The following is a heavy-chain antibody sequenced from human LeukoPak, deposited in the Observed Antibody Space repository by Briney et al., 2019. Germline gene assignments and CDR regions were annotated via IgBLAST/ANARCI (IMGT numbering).Heavy chain of an antibody. CDR1: GFTFSSYG. J-gene: IGHJ6*02. CDR2: IWYDGSNK. Sequence: GGSLRLSCAASGFTFSSYGMHWVRQAPGKGLVWVAVIWYDGSNKYYADSVKGRFTISRDNSKNTLYLQMNSLRAEDTAVYYCAREYSSSGYYYGMDVWGQGTTVTVSS. D-gene: IGHD6-6*01. V-gene: IGHV3-33*01. CDR3: AREYSSSGYYYGMDV.